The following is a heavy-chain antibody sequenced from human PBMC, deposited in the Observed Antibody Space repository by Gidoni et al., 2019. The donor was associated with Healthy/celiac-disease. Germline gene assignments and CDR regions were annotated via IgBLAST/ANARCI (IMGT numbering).Heavy chain of an antibody. J-gene: IGHJ4*02. Sequence: EVQLLESGGGLVQPGGSLRLSCAASGLPFSSYAMSWVRQAPGKGLEWVSAISGSGGSTYYADSVKGRFTISRDNSKNTLYLQMNSLRAEDTAVYYCAKDSEPGTLAGIDYWGQGTLVTVSS. CDR3: AKDSEPGTLAGIDY. D-gene: IGHD7-27*01. V-gene: IGHV3-23*01. CDR1: GLPFSSYA. CDR2: ISGSGGST.